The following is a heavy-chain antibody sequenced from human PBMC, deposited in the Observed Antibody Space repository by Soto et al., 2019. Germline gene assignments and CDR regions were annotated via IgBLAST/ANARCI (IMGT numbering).Heavy chain of an antibody. CDR2: ISSSSSYI. Sequence: GGSLRLSCAASGFTFSSYSMNWVRQAPGKGLEWVSSISSSSSYIYYADSVKGRFTISRDNAKNSLYLQMKSLRAEDTAVYYCARDHNYCSSTSCFNDAFDIWGQGTMVTVSS. CDR3: ARDHNYCSSTSCFNDAFDI. J-gene: IGHJ3*02. CDR1: GFTFSSYS. V-gene: IGHV3-21*01. D-gene: IGHD2-2*01.